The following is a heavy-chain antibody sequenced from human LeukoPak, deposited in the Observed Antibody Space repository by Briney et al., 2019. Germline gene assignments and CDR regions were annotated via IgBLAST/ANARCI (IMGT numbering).Heavy chain of an antibody. V-gene: IGHV3-23*01. CDR1: GFTFNNYA. CDR2: VSGSGAIA. CDR3: AKDRSIGTYYTFDS. J-gene: IGHJ4*02. Sequence: GGSLRLSCAASGFTFNNYARSWVRQAPGKGLEWVSTVSGSGAIAYYTDSDKGRFTISRDNSKNTLYLQMSSLTAKDTAVYYCAKDRSIGTYYTFDSWGQGTLVTVSS. D-gene: IGHD1-26*01.